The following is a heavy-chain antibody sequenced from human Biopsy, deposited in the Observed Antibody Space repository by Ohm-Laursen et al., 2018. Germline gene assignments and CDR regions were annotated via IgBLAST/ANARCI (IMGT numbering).Heavy chain of an antibody. CDR1: GFTFSSYA. CDR2: INTSGGST. D-gene: IGHD4-17*01. Sequence: SLRPSCAATGFTFSSYAMTRVRQAPGKGLEWVSVINTSGGSTHYAVSVKGRFTISRDNSKNTLYLRMNSLRAEDTAVYYCAKPADSYGSEFYFDYWGQGTLVTVSS. V-gene: IGHV3-23*01. J-gene: IGHJ4*02. CDR3: AKPADSYGSEFYFDY.